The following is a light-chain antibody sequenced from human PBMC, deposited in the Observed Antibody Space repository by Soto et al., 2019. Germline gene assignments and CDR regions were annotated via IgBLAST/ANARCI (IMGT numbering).Light chain of an antibody. Sequence: EIGLTQSPENLSTFPGGKGILPGRGSIYINTRLAWYQHRPGQAPRLLIYQTSLRAAGIPARFSASGSGTDFTLTISDVQPEDFALYYCHQRQSWPRTFGQGTKVYIK. V-gene: IGKV3-11*01. J-gene: IGKJ1*01. CDR3: HQRQSWPRT. CDR1: IYINTR. CDR2: QTS.